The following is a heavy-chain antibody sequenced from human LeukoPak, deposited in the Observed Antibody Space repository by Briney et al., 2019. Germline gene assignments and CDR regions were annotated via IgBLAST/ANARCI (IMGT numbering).Heavy chain of an antibody. D-gene: IGHD2-21*02. J-gene: IGHJ3*02. CDR3: AGGVDCCLDAFDI. CDR2: ISGSGGRT. CDR1: GFTFSRYA. Sequence: SGGSLRLSCAASGFTFSRYAMSWVRQAPGKGLEWVSAISGSGGRTYYADSVKGRFTISRDNSKNTLYLQMNSLRAEDTAVYYCAGGVDCCLDAFDIWGQGTMVTVSS. V-gene: IGHV3-23*01.